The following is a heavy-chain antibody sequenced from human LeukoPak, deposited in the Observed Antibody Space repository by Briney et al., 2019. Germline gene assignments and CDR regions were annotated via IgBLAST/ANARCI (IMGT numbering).Heavy chain of an antibody. CDR3: ARTVTLGNWYFDL. V-gene: IGHV4-4*07. D-gene: IGHD4-17*01. CDR1: GGSISSYY. Sequence: SETLSLTCTVSGGSISSYYWSWIRQPAGTGLEWIGRISASGTTTYNPSLGSRVTMSVHTSKNQFSLKLSSVTAADTAVYYCARTVTLGNWYFDLWGRGTLVTVSS. J-gene: IGHJ2*01. CDR2: ISASGTT.